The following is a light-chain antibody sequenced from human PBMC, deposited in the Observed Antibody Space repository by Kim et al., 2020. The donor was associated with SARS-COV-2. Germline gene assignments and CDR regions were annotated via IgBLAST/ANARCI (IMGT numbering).Light chain of an antibody. J-gene: IGLJ1*01. Sequence: QRVTISCSGSRSNLGRTTVNWYQQLPGTAPKILIYNTNQRPSGVPDRFSGSKSGTSASLAINGLQSEDEGEYFCAAWDDSLSGPYLFGTGTKVTVL. V-gene: IGLV1-44*01. CDR2: NTN. CDR1: RSNLGRTT. CDR3: AAWDDSLSGPYL.